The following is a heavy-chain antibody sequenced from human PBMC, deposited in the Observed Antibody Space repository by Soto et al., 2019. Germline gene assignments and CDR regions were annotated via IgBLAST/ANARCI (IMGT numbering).Heavy chain of an antibody. D-gene: IGHD2-15*01. V-gene: IGHV1-8*01. J-gene: IGHJ4*02. CDR2: MNPNSGNT. Sequence: QVQLVQSGAEVKKPGASVKVSCKASGYTFTSYDINWVRQATGQGLEWMGWMNPNSGNTGYAQKFQGRVTMTRNTSISTAYMELSSLRSEDTAVYYCARVLDCSGGSCYESWSQGTLVTVSS. CDR1: GYTFTSYD. CDR3: ARVLDCSGGSCYES.